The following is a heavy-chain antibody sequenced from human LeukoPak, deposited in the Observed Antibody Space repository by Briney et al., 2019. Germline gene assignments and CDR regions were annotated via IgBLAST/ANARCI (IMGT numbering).Heavy chain of an antibody. Sequence: GGSLRLSCAASGFTFSSYAMHWVREAPGKGLEWGAVISYDGSNKYYADSVKGRVTISTDNSTNTLYLQMNSLRAEDTAVYYCAGSRERTLYDFWRGWGDTYFDYWGQGTLVTVSS. CDR2: ISYDGSNK. D-gene: IGHD3-3*01. J-gene: IGHJ4*02. CDR1: GFTFSSYA. CDR3: AGSRERTLYDFWRGWGDTYFDY. V-gene: IGHV3-30*04.